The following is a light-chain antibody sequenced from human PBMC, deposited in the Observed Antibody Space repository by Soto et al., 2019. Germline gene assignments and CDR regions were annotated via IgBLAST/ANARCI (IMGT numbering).Light chain of an antibody. J-gene: IGKJ1*01. CDR2: AAS. CDR3: QEPNSFPRT. V-gene: IGKV1-9*01. CDR1: QGISTY. Sequence: DIQLTQSPSFLSASVGDRVTITCRASQGISTYLAWYQQKPGKAPKLLIYAASSLHSGVPSRFSGSGSGTDFTLTISSLQPEDFATYYCQEPNSFPRTFGQGTKVDIK.